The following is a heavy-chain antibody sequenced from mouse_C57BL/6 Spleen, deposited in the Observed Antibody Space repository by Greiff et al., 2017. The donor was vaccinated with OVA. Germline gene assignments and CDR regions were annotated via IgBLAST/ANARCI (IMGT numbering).Heavy chain of an antibody. D-gene: IGHD3-2*02. CDR1: GYTFTDYY. V-gene: IGHV1-77*01. CDR2: IGPGSGST. Sequence: QVQLQQSGAELVKPGASVKISCKASGYTFTDYYINWVKQRPGQGLEWIGKIGPGSGSTYYDEKFKGKATLTADKSSSPAYMQLSSLTSEDSAVYFCTAQAYYAMDYWGQGTSVTVSS. J-gene: IGHJ4*01. CDR3: TAQAYYAMDY.